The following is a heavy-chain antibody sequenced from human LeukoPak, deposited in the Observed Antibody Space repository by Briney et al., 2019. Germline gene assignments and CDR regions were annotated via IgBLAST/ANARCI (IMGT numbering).Heavy chain of an antibody. V-gene: IGHV1-2*07. Sequence: ASVKVSCKASGYTFTGYYIQWVRQAPGQGLEWMGWINPKNGGANYAPSFQGRVTMTRDRSISTVYMELTRLTSDDTAVFYCARASFWESPINWFDPWGQGTLVTVSS. D-gene: IGHD3-16*01. CDR3: ARASFWESPINWFDP. J-gene: IGHJ5*02. CDR1: GYTFTGYY. CDR2: INPKNGGA.